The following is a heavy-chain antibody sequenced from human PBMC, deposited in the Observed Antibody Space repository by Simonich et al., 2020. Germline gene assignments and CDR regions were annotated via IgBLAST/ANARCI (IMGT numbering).Heavy chain of an antibody. Sequence: QVQLVQSGAEVRKPGASVKVSCKASGYTFTGYYMHWVRQAPGQGLEWRRWINPDSYGTNDAQKCQGRVTMTRDTSISTAYMELSRLRSDDTAVYYCARGPRWTGDDAFDIWGQGTMVTVSS. CDR3: ARGPRWTGDDAFDI. D-gene: IGHD7-27*01. J-gene: IGHJ3*02. CDR1: GYTFTGYY. V-gene: IGHV1-2*02. CDR2: INPDSYGT.